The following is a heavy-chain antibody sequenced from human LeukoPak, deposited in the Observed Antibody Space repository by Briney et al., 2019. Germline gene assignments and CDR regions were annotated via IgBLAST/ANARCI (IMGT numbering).Heavy chain of an antibody. CDR1: GGSISSYC. CDR2: IYTSGST. D-gene: IGHD3-3*01. CDR3: ARAVGFWSGSGMDV. J-gene: IGHJ6*02. Sequence: SEPLSLTCTVSGGSISSYCWSWIRKPPGKGLEWFGRIYTSGSTNYNPSLKSRVSMSVDTSKNQFSLKLSSVTAADTAVYYCARAVGFWSGSGMDVWGQGTTVTVSS. V-gene: IGHV4-4*07.